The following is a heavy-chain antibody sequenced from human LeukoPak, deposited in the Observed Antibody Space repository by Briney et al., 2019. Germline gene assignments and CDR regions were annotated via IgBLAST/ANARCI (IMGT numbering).Heavy chain of an antibody. CDR2: MNPNSGNT. CDR3: ARGQGTMVRGDSAFDI. V-gene: IGHV1-8*01. Sequence: ASVKVSCKASGYTFTSYDINWVRQAPGQGLEWMGWMNPNSGNTGYAQKFQGRVTMTRNTSISTAYMELSSMRSEDTAVYYCARGQGTMVRGDSAFDIWGQGTMVTVSS. J-gene: IGHJ3*02. CDR1: GYTFTSYD. D-gene: IGHD3-10*01.